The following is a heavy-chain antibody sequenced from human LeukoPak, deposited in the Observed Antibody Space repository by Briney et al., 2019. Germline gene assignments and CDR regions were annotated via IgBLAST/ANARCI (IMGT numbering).Heavy chain of an antibody. CDR3: AKDHRKHEIVVVISGYFDY. CDR2: IGGSGVTT. V-gene: IGHV3-23*01. Sequence: HPGGSLRLSCAVSGFTFSTYAMSWVRQAPGKGLEWVSFIGGSGVTTFYAGSVRGRFTISRDNAKSTLYLQMNSLRAEDTAVYYCAKDHRKHEIVVVISGYFDYWGLGTLVTVSS. J-gene: IGHJ4*02. CDR1: GFTFSTYA. D-gene: IGHD3-22*01.